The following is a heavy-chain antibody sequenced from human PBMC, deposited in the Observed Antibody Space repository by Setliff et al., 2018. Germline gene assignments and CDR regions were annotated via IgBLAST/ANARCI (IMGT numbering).Heavy chain of an antibody. V-gene: IGHV4-30-4*08. CDR1: GGSFSGYY. Sequence: SETLSLTCAVYGGSFSGYYWSWIRQPPGKGLEWIGYIYSSGSTYYNPSLRSRVPISVDTSKNQFSLKLSSVTAADTAVYYCARESRYYYDNLGTLDYWGQGTLVTVSS. CDR2: IYSSGST. D-gene: IGHD3-22*01. CDR3: ARESRYYYDNLGTLDY. J-gene: IGHJ4*02.